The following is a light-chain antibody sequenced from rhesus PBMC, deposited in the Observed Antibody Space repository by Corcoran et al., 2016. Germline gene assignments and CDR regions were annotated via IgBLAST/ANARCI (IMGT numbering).Light chain of an antibody. V-gene: IGKV2-104*02. CDR1: QSLLDSEVGNTY. CDR3: MQALEFPWT. J-gene: IGKJ1*01. Sequence: DIVMTQTPLSLPVTPGEPASISCRSRQSLLDSEVGNTYLDWYLQKPGQSPQLLIYEVSNRASGVPDRFSGSGSDTDFTMKISRMEAEDVGVYYCMQALEFPWTFGQGTKVEIK. CDR2: EVS.